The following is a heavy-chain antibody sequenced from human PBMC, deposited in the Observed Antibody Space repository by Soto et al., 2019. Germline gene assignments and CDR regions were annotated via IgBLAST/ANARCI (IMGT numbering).Heavy chain of an antibody. CDR1: GFIFQNFG. D-gene: IGHD6-13*01. V-gene: IGHV3-30*18. CDR2: VSSDGGRR. Sequence: GGSLRLSCEASGFIFQNFGMHWVRQAPGKGLEWLGVVSSDGGRRYYADSVRGRLNISRDNPKNTLHLQLDRLSADDTAVYYCAKSWNLDFSATWYAPDYWGQGTLVTVSS. J-gene: IGHJ4*02. CDR3: AKSWNLDFSATWYAPDY.